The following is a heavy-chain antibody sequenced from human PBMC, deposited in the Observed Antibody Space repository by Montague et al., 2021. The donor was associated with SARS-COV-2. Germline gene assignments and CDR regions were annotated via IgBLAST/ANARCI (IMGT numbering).Heavy chain of an antibody. CDR1: GEPISGIF. Sequence: SETLSLTCSVSGEPISGIFWNWIRQPAGKGLEWIGRIYVSGGTDYNPSLESRVTMSVDTSKNQFSLKVIFVTAADTAMYYCARLESTRGVIIRGAFHIWGQGTKVTVSS. V-gene: IGHV4-4*07. CDR3: ARLESTRGVIIRGAFHI. J-gene: IGHJ3*02. D-gene: IGHD3-10*01. CDR2: IYVSGGT.